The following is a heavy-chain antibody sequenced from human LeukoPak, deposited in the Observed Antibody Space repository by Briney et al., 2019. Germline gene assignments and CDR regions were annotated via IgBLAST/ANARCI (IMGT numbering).Heavy chain of an antibody. CDR3: ARQQQAKDDAFDI. V-gene: IGHV5-51*01. J-gene: IGHJ3*02. CDR1: GYSFTSYW. Sequence: GESLKIPCKGSGYSFTSYWIGWVRQMPGKGLEWMGIIYPGDSDTRYSPSFQGQVTISADKSISTAYLQWSSLKASDTAMYYCARQQQAKDDAFDIWGQGTMVTVSS. D-gene: IGHD6-13*01. CDR2: IYPGDSDT.